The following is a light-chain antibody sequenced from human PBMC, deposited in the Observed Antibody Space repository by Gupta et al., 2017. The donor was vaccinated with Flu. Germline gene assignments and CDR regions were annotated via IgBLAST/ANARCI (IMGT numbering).Light chain of an antibody. CDR2: GAS. Sequence: EIVLTQSPGTLSLSPGERATLSCRASQSVSSSYLAWYQQKPGQAPRLLIYGASSRATGIPDRFSGSGSETDFTLIINRLEPEDFAVYYCPQYYWSPYTFGQGTKLEIK. J-gene: IGKJ2*01. V-gene: IGKV3-20*01. CDR3: PQYYWSPYT. CDR1: QSVSSSY.